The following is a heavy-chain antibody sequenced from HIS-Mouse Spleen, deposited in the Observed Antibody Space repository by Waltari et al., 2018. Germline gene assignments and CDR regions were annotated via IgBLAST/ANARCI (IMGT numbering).Heavy chain of an antibody. D-gene: IGHD1-7*01. J-gene: IGHJ3*02. V-gene: IGHV4-59*08. CDR2: IYFSGSN. CDR1: VGSISSYY. Sequence: QVQLQESIPGLVKPSYTLSPTCTISVGSISSYYCRWIRQPAGKGLEWIGYIYFSGSNNYHPSLKSRVNISVDTSKNQLSLKLSSVTAADTAVYYCERLLKNWNYGTLDDFDIWGQGTMVTVSS. CDR3: ERLLKNWNYGTLDDFDI.